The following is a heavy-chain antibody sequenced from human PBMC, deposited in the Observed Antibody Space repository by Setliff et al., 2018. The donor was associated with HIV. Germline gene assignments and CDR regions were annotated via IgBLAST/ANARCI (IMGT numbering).Heavy chain of an antibody. CDR1: GFSLSSNGEA. J-gene: IGHJ4*02. V-gene: IGHV2-5*02. Sequence: SGPTLVNPTQALTLTCTFSGFSLSSNGEAVGWIRQPPGGALEWLAIIYWDDFEHFNPSLQNRLIITKDASKNQAVLTMTNMDPADTATYYCAHRVTDPVPYYDSSGYFDYWGQGTLVTVPQ. D-gene: IGHD3-22*01. CDR3: AHRVTDPVPYYDSSGYFDY. CDR2: IYWDDFE.